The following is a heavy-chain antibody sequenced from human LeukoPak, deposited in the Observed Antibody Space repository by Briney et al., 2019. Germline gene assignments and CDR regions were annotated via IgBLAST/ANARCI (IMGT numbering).Heavy chain of an antibody. V-gene: IGHV1-46*01. Sequence: ASVKVSCKASGYTFTTYYMHWVRQAPGQGLGWMGIINPYDGSATYSQRFQGRVTMTRDMSTTTVYMDLSSLRSEDTAVYYCARDPGSGAYNKAFDSWGQGTLVTVSS. CDR3: ARDPGSGAYNKAFDS. CDR1: GYTFTTYY. J-gene: IGHJ4*02. CDR2: INPYDGSA. D-gene: IGHD4-17*01.